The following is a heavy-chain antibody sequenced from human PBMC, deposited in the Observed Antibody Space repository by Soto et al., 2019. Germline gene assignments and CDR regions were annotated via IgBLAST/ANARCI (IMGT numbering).Heavy chain of an antibody. D-gene: IGHD1-1*01. CDR2: INPNNGAT. CDR3: AAHDAGGLFDP. J-gene: IGHJ5*02. V-gene: IGHV1-2*02. CDR1: RYIFTAYF. Sequence: QVQLVKSGAEVQKPGSSVKLSCKAPRYIFTAYFMHWVRQAPGQGLAWMGWINPNNGATHYGLSFQGRGHMSSGTSISTAYMEVSRLRSDDTAVDYCAAHDAGGLFDPLGQGTLVIVSS.